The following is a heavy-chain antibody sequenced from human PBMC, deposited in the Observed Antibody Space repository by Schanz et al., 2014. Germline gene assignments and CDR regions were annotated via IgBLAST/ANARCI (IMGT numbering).Heavy chain of an antibody. CDR1: GGSVSSGRYY. Sequence: QVQLQESGPGLVKPSQTLSLSCTVSGGSVSSGRYYWSWIPPHPGQGLVWIVFISYRRSTYYTPSHKRLVTITVASSKTQYSLLLSSASAADTTLYCCARDWGHGDLPGHTWGQGTMVTVSS. J-gene: IGHJ3*02. CDR2: ISYRRST. D-gene: IGHD4-17*01. CDR3: ARDWGHGDLPGHT. V-gene: IGHV4-31*01.